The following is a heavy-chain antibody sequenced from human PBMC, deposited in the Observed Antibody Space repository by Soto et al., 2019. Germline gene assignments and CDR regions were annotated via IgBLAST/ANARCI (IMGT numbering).Heavy chain of an antibody. J-gene: IGHJ6*02. V-gene: IGHV4-31*03. CDR1: VGSISSGGYY. D-gene: IGHD2-15*01. CDR2: IYYSGST. Sequence: PSETLSLTCSVSVGSISSGGYYWSWIRQHPGKGLEWIGYIYYSGSTYYNPSLKSRVTISVDTSKNQFSLKLSSVTAADTAVYYCARDRCSGGSCLYGMDVWGQGTTVTVSS. CDR3: ARDRCSGGSCLYGMDV.